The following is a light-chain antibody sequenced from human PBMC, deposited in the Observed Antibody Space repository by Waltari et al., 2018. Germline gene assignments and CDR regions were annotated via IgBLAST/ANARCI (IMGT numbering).Light chain of an antibody. V-gene: IGLV2-23*02. Sequence: QSALTQPASVSGSPGQSITISCPGTSSDVGSYDLFSWYQQHPGKAPKLMIYEVNKRPSGVSHRFSGSRSGNTASLTISGLQAEDEADYHCCSYAGNCTVVFGGGTKLTVL. CDR1: SSDVGSYDL. CDR3: CSYAGNCTVV. CDR2: EVN. J-gene: IGLJ2*01.